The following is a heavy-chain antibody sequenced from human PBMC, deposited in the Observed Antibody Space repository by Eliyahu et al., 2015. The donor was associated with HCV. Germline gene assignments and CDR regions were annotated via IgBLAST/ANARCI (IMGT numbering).Heavy chain of an antibody. D-gene: IGHD1-26*01. V-gene: IGHV5-51*01. J-gene: IGHJ3*01. Sequence: EVQLVQSGAEVKEPGESLKISCEVSGYRFTSNWIGWVRQKPGKGLEWLGIINPSDSETRYSPSFQGQVTMSADKSINTAYLQWGSLLLGSWGDAFDAWGQGTLVTVSS. CDR2: INPSDSET. CDR3: A. CDR1: GYRFTSNW.